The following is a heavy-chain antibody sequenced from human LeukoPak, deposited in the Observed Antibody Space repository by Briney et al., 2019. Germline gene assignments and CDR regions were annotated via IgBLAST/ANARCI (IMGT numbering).Heavy chain of an antibody. J-gene: IGHJ3*02. CDR1: GFTFSSYG. CDR2: ISYDGSNK. V-gene: IGHV3-30*18. Sequence: PGGSLRLSCAASGFTFSSYGMHWVRQAQGKGLEWVAVISYDGSNKYYADSVKGRFTISRDNSKNTLYLQMNSLRAEDTAVYYCANLRYYGSGDAFDIWGQGTMVTVSS. D-gene: IGHD3-10*01. CDR3: ANLRYYGSGDAFDI.